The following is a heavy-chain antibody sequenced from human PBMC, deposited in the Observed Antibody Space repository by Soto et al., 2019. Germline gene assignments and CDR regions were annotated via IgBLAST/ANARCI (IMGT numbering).Heavy chain of an antibody. CDR2: ISGSGGST. V-gene: IGHV3-23*01. J-gene: IGHJ5*02. Sequence: GGSLRLSCAASGFTFSSYAMSWVPQAPGKGLEWVSAISGSGGSTYYADSVKGRFTISRDNSKNTLYLQMNSLRAEDTAVYYCAKDVSSSWLSGWFGPWGQGTLVTVSS. CDR3: AKDVSSSWLSGWFGP. D-gene: IGHD6-13*01. CDR1: GFTFSSYA.